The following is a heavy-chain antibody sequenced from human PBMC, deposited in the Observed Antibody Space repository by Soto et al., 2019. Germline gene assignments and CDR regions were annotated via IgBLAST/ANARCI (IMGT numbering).Heavy chain of an antibody. CDR1: DGSVSSGSYY. CDR2: IYSSGST. CDR3: ARDSLALFDS. Sequence: PSETLSLTCTASDGSVSSGSYYWTWIRQPPGKGLEWIGYIYSSGSTLYNPSLKSRVIISVDTSMNQFSLKLSSVTAADTAVYCCARDSLALFDSWGQGTLVTVSS. J-gene: IGHJ4*02. V-gene: IGHV4-61*01. D-gene: IGHD5-12*01.